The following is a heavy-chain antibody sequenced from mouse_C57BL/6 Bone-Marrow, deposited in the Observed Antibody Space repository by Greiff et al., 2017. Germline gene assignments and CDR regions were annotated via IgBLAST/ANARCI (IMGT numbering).Heavy chain of an antibody. CDR3: AKCSGRGCAD. D-gene: IGHD1-1*01. J-gene: IGHJ3*01. CDR1: GYTFTSYW. CDR2: IHPNSGST. Sequence: QVQLQQPGAELVKPGASVKLSCKASGYTFTSYWMHWVKQRPGQGLEWIGMIHPNSGSTNYNETFKSKATLTVDTSYSTAYMQISSLTSEDSAVYYCAKCSGRGCADWGQGTLVTVSA. V-gene: IGHV1-64*01.